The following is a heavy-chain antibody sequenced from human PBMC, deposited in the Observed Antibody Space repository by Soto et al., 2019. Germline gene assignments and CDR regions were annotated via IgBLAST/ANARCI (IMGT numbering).Heavy chain of an antibody. D-gene: IGHD1-26*01. CDR2: IYYSGTT. Sequence: SETLSVTCAVYGGSFSGYYWSWIRPPPGKGLECIGYIYYSGTTNYNPSLKSRVTISIDTSKNQFSLKLSSVTAADTAVYYCARSSYDAFDIWGQGTMVTVSS. J-gene: IGHJ3*02. V-gene: IGHV4-59*08. CDR3: ARSSYDAFDI. CDR1: GGSFSGYY.